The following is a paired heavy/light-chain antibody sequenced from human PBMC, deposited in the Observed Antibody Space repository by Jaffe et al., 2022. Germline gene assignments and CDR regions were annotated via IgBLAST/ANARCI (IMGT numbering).Light chain of an antibody. CDR3: QQLNSYPQAWT. CDR1: QGISSY. Sequence: DIQLTQSPSFLSASVGDRVTITCRASQGISSYLAWYQQKPGKAPKLLIYAASTLQSGVPSRFSGSGSGTEFTLTISSLQPEDFATYYCQQLNSYPQAWTFGQGTKVEIK. J-gene: IGKJ1*01. V-gene: IGKV1-9*01. CDR2: AAS.
Heavy chain of an antibody. D-gene: IGHD6-19*01. CDR2: IYWNDDK. CDR1: GFSLSTSGVG. V-gene: IGHV2-5*01. CDR3: AHSFTVAVGWAYDY. J-gene: IGHJ4*02. Sequence: QITLKESGPTLVKPTQTLTLTCTFSGFSLSTSGVGVGWIRQPPGKALEWLALIYWNDDKRYSPSLKSRLTITKDTSKNQVVLTMTNMDPVDTATYYCAHSFTVAVGWAYDYWGQGTLVTVSS.